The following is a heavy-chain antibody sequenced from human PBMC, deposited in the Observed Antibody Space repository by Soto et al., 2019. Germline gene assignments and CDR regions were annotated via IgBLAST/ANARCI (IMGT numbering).Heavy chain of an antibody. CDR2: IYYSGST. CDR1: GGSISSYY. Sequence: SLTCTVSGGSISSYYWSWIRQPPGKGLEWIGYIYYSGSTNYNPSLKSRVTISVDTSKNQFSLKLSSVTAADTAVYYCAREGRGDAFDIWGQGTMVTVSS. V-gene: IGHV4-59*01. J-gene: IGHJ3*02. D-gene: IGHD3-10*01. CDR3: AREGRGDAFDI.